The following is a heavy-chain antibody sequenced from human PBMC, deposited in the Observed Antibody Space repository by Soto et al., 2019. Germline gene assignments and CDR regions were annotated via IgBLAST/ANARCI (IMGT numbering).Heavy chain of an antibody. Sequence: ASVKVSCKASGYTFTSYDINWVRQATGQGLEWMGWMNPNSGNTGYAQKFQGRVTMTRNTSISTAYMELSSLRSEDTAVYYCARRGARDYYYYYGMDVWGQGTTVTVSS. J-gene: IGHJ6*02. CDR1: GYTFTSYD. CDR3: ARRGARDYYYYYGMDV. D-gene: IGHD6-6*01. CDR2: MNPNSGNT. V-gene: IGHV1-8*01.